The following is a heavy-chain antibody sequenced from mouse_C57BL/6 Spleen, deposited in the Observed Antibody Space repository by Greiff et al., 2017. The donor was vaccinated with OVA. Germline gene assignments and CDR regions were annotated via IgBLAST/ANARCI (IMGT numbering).Heavy chain of an antibody. V-gene: IGHV1-80*01. J-gene: IGHJ1*03. Sequence: QVQLQQSGAELVKPGASVKISCKASGYAFSSYWMNWVKQRPGKGLEWIGQIYPGDGDTNYNGKFKGKATLTADKSSSTAYMQLSSLTSEDSAVYFCARDYYGSSSYDVWGTGTTVTVSS. CDR1: GYAFSSYW. D-gene: IGHD1-1*01. CDR3: ARDYYGSSSYDV. CDR2: IYPGDGDT.